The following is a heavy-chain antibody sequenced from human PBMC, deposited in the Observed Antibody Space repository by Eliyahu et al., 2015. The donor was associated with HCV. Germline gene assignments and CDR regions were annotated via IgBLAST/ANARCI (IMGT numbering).Heavy chain of an antibody. J-gene: IGHJ5*02. D-gene: IGHD3-16*01. CDR2: FDPEDGET. Sequence: QVQMVQSGGEVKRPGASVKVSCKVSGHTLTDLSIHWVRQAPGKGLEWMGGFDPEDGETIYAQTFQGRLTLSEDTSTDIAYMELSSLRPEDTAVYFCAIESVTLSGGLVIERNHWFDPWGQGTQVTVSS. CDR3: AIESVTLSGGLVIERNHWFDP. V-gene: IGHV1-24*01. CDR1: GHTLTDLS.